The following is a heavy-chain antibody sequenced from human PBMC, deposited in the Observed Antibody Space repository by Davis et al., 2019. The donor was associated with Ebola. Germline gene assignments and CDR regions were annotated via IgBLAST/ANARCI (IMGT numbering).Heavy chain of an antibody. V-gene: IGHV5-51*01. Sequence: SVQVSCKGSGYSFITYWIVCVRQSPRKHLEWMGIIYPGDSDTRYSPSFQGQVIISADKSTSTAYLQWNSLKASDTAIYYCARRVPNDRNGYNWYDFWGQGTLVTVSS. CDR1: GYSFITYW. CDR3: ARRVPNDRNGYNWYDF. CDR2: IYPGDSDT. J-gene: IGHJ4*02. D-gene: IGHD5-24*01.